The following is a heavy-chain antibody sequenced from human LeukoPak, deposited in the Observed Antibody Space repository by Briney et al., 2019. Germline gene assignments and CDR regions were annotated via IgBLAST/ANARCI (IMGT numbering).Heavy chain of an antibody. CDR3: VREQNSHFDS. J-gene: IGHJ4*02. D-gene: IGHD2-21*01. V-gene: IGHV6-1*01. CDR2: TYYRSKWFN. Sequence: SQTLSLTCAISGDSVSSNSAAWNWIRQSPSRGHEWLGRTYYRSKWFNDYAVFVKSRITLNPDTSKNQFSLQLNSVTPEDTAVYFCVREQNSHFDSWGLGTLVTVSS. CDR1: GDSVSSNSAA.